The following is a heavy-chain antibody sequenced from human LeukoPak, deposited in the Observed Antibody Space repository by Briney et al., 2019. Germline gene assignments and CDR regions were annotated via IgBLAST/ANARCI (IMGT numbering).Heavy chain of an antibody. CDR3: ARGLYGMDV. CDR1: GFSFSSYW. Sequence: GGSLRLSCAASGFSFSSYWISCVRQVPGKGLEWVAHINEDGSVKNYADSVKGRFTISRVNSRNSLYLQMNSLRAEDTAVYFCARGLYGMDVWGQGTTVTVSS. V-gene: IGHV3-7*05. J-gene: IGHJ6*02. CDR2: INEDGSVK.